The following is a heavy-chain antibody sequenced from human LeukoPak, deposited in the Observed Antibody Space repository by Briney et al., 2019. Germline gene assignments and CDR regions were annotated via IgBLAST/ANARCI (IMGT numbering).Heavy chain of an antibody. CDR1: GLTLSNAC. CDR3: TTDTIDEYYDSSGYYSRYYYYYMDV. Sequence: GGSRRPSWVAYGLTLSNACMSWDRHPPERGREWVGRIKRKADHGTTNNAAAVKRRLTIQRDASKKTLYAQINSLKTEDTAVYYCTTDTIDEYYDSSGYYSRYYYYYMDVWGKGTTVTVSS. CDR2: IKRKADHGTT. V-gene: IGHV3-15*01. D-gene: IGHD3-22*01. J-gene: IGHJ6*03.